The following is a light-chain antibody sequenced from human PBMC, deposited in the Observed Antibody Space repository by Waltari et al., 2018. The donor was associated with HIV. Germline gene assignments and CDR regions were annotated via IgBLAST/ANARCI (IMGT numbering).Light chain of an antibody. V-gene: IGKV1-39*01. Sequence: IQLTQSPSSLSASVGDTVTITCRASQSITNYLNWYQQKPGKAPRLLIFAGSSLQSGVPARFSGSGSGTDFTLTITSLQAEDFATYYCQQSYSTPRTFGQGTKLDIK. CDR3: QQSYSTPRT. CDR1: QSITNY. CDR2: AGS. J-gene: IGKJ2*01.